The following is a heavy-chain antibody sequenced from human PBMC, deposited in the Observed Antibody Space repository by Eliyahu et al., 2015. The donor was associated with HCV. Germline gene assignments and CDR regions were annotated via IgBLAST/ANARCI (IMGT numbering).Heavy chain of an antibody. J-gene: IGHJ4*02. CDR1: GFXFNRFA. CDR3: ARVGSAWQELDY. CDR2: IWYDGRRE. Sequence: QVQLVESGGGVVQPGRSLXLSXAVSGFXFNRFAMHWVRQAPGKGLEWVAIIWYDGRREEYADSVKGRFTISRDNSKNTLFLQMNSLRVEDTAVYYCARVGSAWQELDYWGQGTLVAVSS. V-gene: IGHV3-33*01. D-gene: IGHD6-19*01.